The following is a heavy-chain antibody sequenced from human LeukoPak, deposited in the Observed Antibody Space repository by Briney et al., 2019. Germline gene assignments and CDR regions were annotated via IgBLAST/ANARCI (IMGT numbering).Heavy chain of an antibody. CDR2: ISSRGSYI. D-gene: IGHD3-9*01. CDR1: GFTFSSYS. V-gene: IGHV3-21*01. CDR3: ARDTNLENNYDILTGYPAAFDI. Sequence: PGGSLRLSCAASGFTFSSYSMNWVRQAPGKGLEWVSSISSRGSYIHYADSVKGRFTISRDNAKNSLYLQMNSLRAEDTALYYCARDTNLENNYDILTGYPAAFDIWGPGTMVTVSS. J-gene: IGHJ3*02.